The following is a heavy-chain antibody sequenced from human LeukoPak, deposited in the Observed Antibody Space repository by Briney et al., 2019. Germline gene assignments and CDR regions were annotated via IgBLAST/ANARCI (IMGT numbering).Heavy chain of an antibody. J-gene: IGHJ4*02. CDR3: ASLTVGATGHC. D-gene: IGHD1-26*01. CDR2: INPDGSYT. CDR1: GFTLSNYW. Sequence: GGSLRLSCAASGFTLSNYWMSWVRHAPGKGLVWVSRINPDGSYTAYADSVKGRFTISRDNAKNALYLQMNTLGAEDTAVYYCASLTVGATGHCWGQGILVTVSS. V-gene: IGHV3-74*01.